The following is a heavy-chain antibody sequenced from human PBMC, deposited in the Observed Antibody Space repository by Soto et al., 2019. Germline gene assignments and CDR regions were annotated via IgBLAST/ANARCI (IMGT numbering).Heavy chain of an antibody. D-gene: IGHD5-12*01. CDR3: AALRCSGYEREAGYYYGMDV. CDR2: IVVGSGNT. Sequence: SVKVSCKASGFTFTSSAVQWVRQARGQRLEWIGWIVVGSGNTNYAQKFQERVTITRDMSTSTAYMELSSLRSEDTAVYYCAALRCSGYEREAGYYYGMDVWGQGTTVTVSS. V-gene: IGHV1-58*01. CDR1: GFTFTSSA. J-gene: IGHJ6*02.